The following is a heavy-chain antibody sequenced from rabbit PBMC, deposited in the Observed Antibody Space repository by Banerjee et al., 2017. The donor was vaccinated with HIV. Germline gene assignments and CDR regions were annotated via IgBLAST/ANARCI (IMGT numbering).Heavy chain of an antibody. CDR1: GIDFSSYG. Sequence: QEQLVESGGGLVTLGGSLKLSCKASGIDFSSYGISWVRQAPGKGLEWIGCIGTGSSGSTWYASWAKGRFTISKTSSTTVTLQMTSLTAADTATYFCARDRGDWGYYFTLWGPGTLVTVS. CDR2: IGTGSSGST. D-gene: IGHD4-1*01. V-gene: IGHV1S45*01. J-gene: IGHJ4*01. CDR3: ARDRGDWGYYFTL.